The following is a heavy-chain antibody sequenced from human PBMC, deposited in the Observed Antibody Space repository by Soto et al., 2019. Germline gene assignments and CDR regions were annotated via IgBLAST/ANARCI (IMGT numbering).Heavy chain of an antibody. V-gene: IGHV3-23*01. J-gene: IGHJ5*02. Sequence: GGSLRLSCAASGFTFSSYAMSWFGQAPGKGLEWVSAISGSGGSTYYADSVKGRFTISRDNSKNTLYLQMNSLRAEDTAVYYCAKSSGWYFDTWFDPWGQGTLVTVSS. CDR2: ISGSGGST. CDR3: AKSSGWYFDTWFDP. CDR1: GFTFSSYA. D-gene: IGHD6-19*01.